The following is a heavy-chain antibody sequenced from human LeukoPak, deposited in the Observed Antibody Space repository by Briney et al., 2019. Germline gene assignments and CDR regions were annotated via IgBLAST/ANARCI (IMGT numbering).Heavy chain of an antibody. CDR1: GGTFSSYA. D-gene: IGHD6-6*01. V-gene: IGHV1-18*01. CDR3: ARDSVAVRPGWFDP. Sequence: GASVKVSCKASGGTFSSYAISWVRQAPGQGFEWMGWISAYNGNTNYAQKFQGRVTMTTETSTSTAYMELGSLRSDDTAVYYCARDSVAVRPGWFDPWGQGTLVTVSS. CDR2: ISAYNGNT. J-gene: IGHJ5*02.